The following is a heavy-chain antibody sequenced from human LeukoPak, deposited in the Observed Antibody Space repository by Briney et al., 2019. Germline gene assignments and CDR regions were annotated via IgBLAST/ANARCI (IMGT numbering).Heavy chain of an antibody. CDR2: INPNSGGT. CDR3: ARVGYYESSGYYEY. V-gene: IGHV1-2*06. Sequence: ASVTVSCKVSGNTLSELPMHWVRQAPGQGLEWMGRINPNSGGTNYAQKFQGRVTMTRDTSISTVYMELSRLRSDDTAVYYCARVGYYESSGYYEYWGQGTLVTVSS. CDR1: GNTLSELP. J-gene: IGHJ4*02. D-gene: IGHD3-22*01.